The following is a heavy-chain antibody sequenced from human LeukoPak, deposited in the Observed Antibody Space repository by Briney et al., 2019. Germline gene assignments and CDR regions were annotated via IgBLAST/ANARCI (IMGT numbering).Heavy chain of an antibody. Sequence: PGGSLRLSCSASGFIIRDYAMHWVRQAPGKGLEYVSGISANGGSTYYADSVKGRFTISRDTSKNTLYLQVSSLRAEDTAMYYCVKDLYKGDSASWYFFHYWGQGTPVTVSS. V-gene: IGHV3-64D*06. CDR2: ISANGGST. J-gene: IGHJ4*02. CDR1: GFIIRDYA. D-gene: IGHD6-13*01. CDR3: VKDLYKGDSASWYFFHY.